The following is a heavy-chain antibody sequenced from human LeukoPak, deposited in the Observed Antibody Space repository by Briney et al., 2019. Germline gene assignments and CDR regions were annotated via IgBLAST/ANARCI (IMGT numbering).Heavy chain of an antibody. CDR1: GFTLSSYS. Sequence: PGGSLRLSCAASGFTLSSYSMTWVRQAPGKGLEWVTSISGNSRYIYYADSMRGRFTISRDNAKNSLYLQMNSLKPEDTAVYYCARVAEAAAFDSWGQGTLVTVSS. J-gene: IGHJ4*02. V-gene: IGHV3-21*06. D-gene: IGHD6-13*01. CDR3: ARVAEAAAFDS. CDR2: ISGNSRYI.